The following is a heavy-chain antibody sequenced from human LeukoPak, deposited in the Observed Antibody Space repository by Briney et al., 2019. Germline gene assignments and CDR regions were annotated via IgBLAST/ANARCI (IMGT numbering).Heavy chain of an antibody. J-gene: IGHJ3*02. CDR2: INHSGGT. V-gene: IGHV4-34*01. Sequence: PSETLSLTCAVYGGSFSGYYWSWIRQPPGKGLEWIGEINHSGGTNYNPSLKSRVTISVDTSKNQFSLKLSSVTAADTAVYYCARHLRLRLGELSLLGAFDIWGQGTMVTVSS. D-gene: IGHD3-16*02. CDR3: ARHLRLRLGELSLLGAFDI. CDR1: GGSFSGYY.